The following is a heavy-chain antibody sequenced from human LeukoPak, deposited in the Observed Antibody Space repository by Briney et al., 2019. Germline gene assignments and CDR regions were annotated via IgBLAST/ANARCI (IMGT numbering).Heavy chain of an antibody. D-gene: IGHD5-18*01. CDR3: ARSWNRGYSYGTDY. CDR2: INSSGGST. V-gene: IGHV1-46*01. Sequence: ASVKVSCKASGYTFTTYYVHWVRQAPGQGLEWMGIINSSGGSTTYAQKFRGRLTMTRDMSTSTVYMELSSLRSEDTAVYYCARSWNRGYSYGTDYWGQGTLVTVSS. J-gene: IGHJ4*02. CDR1: GYTFTTYY.